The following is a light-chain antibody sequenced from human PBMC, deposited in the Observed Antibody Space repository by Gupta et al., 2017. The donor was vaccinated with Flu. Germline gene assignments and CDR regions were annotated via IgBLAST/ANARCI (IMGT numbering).Light chain of an antibody. J-gene: IGKJ2*01. CDR2: GAS. CDR3: QQYNNWPPYT. CDR1: QSVSSN. Sequence: ELAMTQSPATLSVSPGERATLSCRASQSVSSNLAWYQQKPGQAPRLLIYGASTRATGIPARFSGSGSGTEFTLTISSRQSDDVAVYYCQQYNNWPPYTFGQGTKLEIK. V-gene: IGKV3-15*01.